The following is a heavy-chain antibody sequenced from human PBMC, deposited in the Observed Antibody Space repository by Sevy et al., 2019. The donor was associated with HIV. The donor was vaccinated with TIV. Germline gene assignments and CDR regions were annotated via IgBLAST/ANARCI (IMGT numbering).Heavy chain of an antibody. D-gene: IGHD1-7*01. CDR1: GFIFSDYY. CDR3: ARDWRNYSGQYFDF. V-gene: IGHV3-11*06. J-gene: IGHJ4*02. Sequence: GGSLRLSCAASGFIFSDYYMSWIRQSPGKGLEWVSDISSGTTHRKYADSVKGRFTISRDNAKNSLYLQMNSLTVEDTAVYYCARDWRNYSGQYFDFWGQGTLVTVSS. CDR2: ISSGTTHR.